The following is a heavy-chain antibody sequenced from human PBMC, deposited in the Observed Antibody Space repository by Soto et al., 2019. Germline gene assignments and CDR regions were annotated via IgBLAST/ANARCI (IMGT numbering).Heavy chain of an antibody. CDR3: ARGRYCLTGRCFPNWFDS. CDR1: GDSISTVEYF. Sequence: PSGSMALTCAVSGDSISTVEYFWAWIRQPPGQALEYIGYIYKSATTYYNPSFESRVAISLDTSKSQVSLNVTAVTAADTAVYFCARGRYCLTGRCFPNWFDSWGQGTLVTVSS. CDR2: IYKSATT. V-gene: IGHV4-30-4*01. J-gene: IGHJ5*01. D-gene: IGHD2-15*01.